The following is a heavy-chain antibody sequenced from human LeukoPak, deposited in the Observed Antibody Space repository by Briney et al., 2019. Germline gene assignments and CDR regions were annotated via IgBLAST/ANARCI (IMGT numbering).Heavy chain of an antibody. Sequence: SVKVSCKASGGTFSSYAISWVRQAPGQGLEWMGGIIPIFGTANYAQKFQGRVTITADKSTSTAYMELSSLRSEDTAVYYCARVKGSYCGGDCYIYNWFDPWGQGTLVTVSS. V-gene: IGHV1-69*06. J-gene: IGHJ5*02. CDR3: ARVKGSYCGGDCYIYNWFDP. D-gene: IGHD2-21*02. CDR2: IIPIFGTA. CDR1: GGTFSSYA.